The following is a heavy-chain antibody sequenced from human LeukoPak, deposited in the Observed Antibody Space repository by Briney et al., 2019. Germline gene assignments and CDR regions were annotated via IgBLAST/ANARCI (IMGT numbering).Heavy chain of an antibody. D-gene: IGHD2-15*01. CDR2: IRNKASGGTT. V-gene: IGHV3-49*03. Sequence: GGSLRLSCAASGFTFSNYAMNWFRQAPGKGLEWESFIRNKASGGTTEHAASVRGRFTTSRDDSKSIAYLQMNSLKTEDTALYYCTRDRIMTDFWGQGTLVTVSS. J-gene: IGHJ4*02. CDR3: TRDRIMTDF. CDR1: GFTFSNYA.